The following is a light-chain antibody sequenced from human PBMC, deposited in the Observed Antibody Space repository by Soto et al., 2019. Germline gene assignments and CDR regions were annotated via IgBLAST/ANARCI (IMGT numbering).Light chain of an antibody. CDR1: SSDVGAYTY. CDR2: DVN. J-gene: IGLJ2*01. V-gene: IGLV2-11*01. Sequence: QSALTQPRSVSGSPGQSVTISCTGTSSDVGAYTYVTWYQQHPDKAPKLMIYDVNKRPSGVPDRFSGSKSGNTASLTISGLQAEVEADYYCCSYASRLALLFGGGTKLTVL. CDR3: CSYASRLALL.